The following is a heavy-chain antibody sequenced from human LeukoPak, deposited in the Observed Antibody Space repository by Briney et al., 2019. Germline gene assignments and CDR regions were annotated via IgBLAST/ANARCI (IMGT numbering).Heavy chain of an antibody. CDR2: ISGGGDST. CDR1: GFTFSYYA. J-gene: IGHJ4*02. V-gene: IGHV3-23*01. D-gene: IGHD6-19*01. CDR3: AKEGQECSSGWQDYYFDY. Sequence: QPGGSLRLSCAASGFTFSYYALSWVRQAPGKGLEWVSGISGGGDSTYYADSVKGRFTISRDNSKNTVYLQMNSLRAEDTAVYYCAKEGQECSSGWQDYYFDYWGQGTLVTVSS.